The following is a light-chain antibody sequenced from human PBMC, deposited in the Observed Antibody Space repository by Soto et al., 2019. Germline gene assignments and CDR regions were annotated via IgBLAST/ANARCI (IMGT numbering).Light chain of an antibody. CDR2: DAS. V-gene: IGKV3-11*01. Sequence: EIVLTQSPATLSLSPGERATLSCWASQSVSRYLAWYQQKPGQAPRLLIYDASSRATGIPARFSGSGSGSGFTHTIASLEDIDFAVYYCQQRSDWPLLTIGGGTKVKSK. CDR3: QQRSDWPLLT. CDR1: QSVSRY. J-gene: IGKJ4*01.